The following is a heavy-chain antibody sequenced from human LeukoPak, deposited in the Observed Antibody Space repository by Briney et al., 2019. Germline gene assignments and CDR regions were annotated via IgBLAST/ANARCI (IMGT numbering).Heavy chain of an antibody. CDR2: IRHSGST. Sequence: PETLSLTCAVSGGSFSGYYWSWIRQPPGKGLEWIAEIRHSGSTNYNASLKSRVTISVDTSKNQCSLKLSSVTAADTAVYYCARIAVAGKGIYYYYYYMDVWGKGTTVTVAS. D-gene: IGHD6-19*01. J-gene: IGHJ6*03. CDR3: ARIAVAGKGIYYYYYYMDV. CDR1: GGSFSGYY. V-gene: IGHV4-34*01.